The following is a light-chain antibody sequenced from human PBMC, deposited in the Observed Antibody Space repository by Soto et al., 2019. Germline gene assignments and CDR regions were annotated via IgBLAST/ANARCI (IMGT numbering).Light chain of an antibody. CDR1: SSDVGGYNY. J-gene: IGLJ2*01. Sequence: QSALPQPASVAGSPGQSITISCTGNSSDVGGYNYVSWYQQHPGKAPKLMIYDVSNRPSGVSHRFSGSKSGNTSSLTNSGLQAEDDADYYCSSYTSSSTYVLFGGGTNLTVL. V-gene: IGLV2-14*01. CDR3: SSYTSSSTYVL. CDR2: DVS.